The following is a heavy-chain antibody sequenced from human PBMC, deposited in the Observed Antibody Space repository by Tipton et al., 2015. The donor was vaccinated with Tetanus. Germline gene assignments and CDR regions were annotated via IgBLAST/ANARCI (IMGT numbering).Heavy chain of an antibody. D-gene: IGHD2-2*01. Sequence: SLRLSCAASGFTFSTYSMNWVRQAPGKGLEWVSSIGVSSSPIYYADSVKSRFTISRDNAKNSLLLQMNSLRDEDTAVYYCARGLCTSSSCPKPYFDYWGQGPLVTVSS. V-gene: IGHV3-48*02. CDR2: IGVSSSPI. J-gene: IGHJ4*02. CDR1: GFTFSTYS. CDR3: ARGLCTSSSCPKPYFDY.